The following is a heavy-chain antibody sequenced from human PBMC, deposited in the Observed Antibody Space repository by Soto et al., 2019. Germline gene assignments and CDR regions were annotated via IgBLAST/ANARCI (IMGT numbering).Heavy chain of an antibody. CDR1: GYTFTSYG. J-gene: IGHJ5*02. Sequence: ASVKVSCKASGYTFTSYGISWVRQAPGQGLEWMGWISTASGKTSYAQKFQDRVTMTRDTSTSTAYPELRNLRSDDTAVFYCARDPDNFDINWLGPWGQGALVTVYS. V-gene: IGHV1-18*01. CDR3: ARDPDNFDINWLGP. D-gene: IGHD3-22*01. CDR2: ISTASGKT.